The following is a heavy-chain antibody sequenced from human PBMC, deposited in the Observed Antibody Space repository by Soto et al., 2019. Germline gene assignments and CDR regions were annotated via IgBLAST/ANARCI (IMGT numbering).Heavy chain of an antibody. CDR2: IYYSGST. CDR1: GGSISSYY. V-gene: IGHV4-59*01. D-gene: IGHD6-25*01. CDR3: ALGGCGCGNYGMDV. J-gene: IGHJ6*02. Sequence: SETLSLTCTVSGGSISSYYWSWIRQPPGKGLEWIGYIYYSGSTNYNPSLKSRVTISVDTSKNQFSLKLSSVTAADTAVYYCALGGCGCGNYGMDVWGQGTTVTVSS.